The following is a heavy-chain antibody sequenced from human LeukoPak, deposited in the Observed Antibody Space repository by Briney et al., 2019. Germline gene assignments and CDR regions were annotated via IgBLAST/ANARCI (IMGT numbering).Heavy chain of an antibody. CDR1: GFTFSNDW. V-gene: IGHV3-15*01. CDR2: IRSKTDGGTT. Sequence: GGSLRLSCAASGFTFSNDWMSWVRQAPGKGLEWVGHIRSKTDGGTTDYAAPVKGRFTISRDDSKNTLYLQMNSLKTEDTAVYYCTTFEAYYDSSGYPHYLDYWGQGTLVTVSS. CDR3: TTFEAYYDSSGYPHYLDY. J-gene: IGHJ4*02. D-gene: IGHD3-22*01.